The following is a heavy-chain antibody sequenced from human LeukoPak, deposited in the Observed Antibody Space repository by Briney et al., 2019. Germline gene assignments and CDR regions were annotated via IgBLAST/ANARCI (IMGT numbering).Heavy chain of an antibody. V-gene: IGHV4-59*08. CDR1: GGSVSSDY. Sequence: SEALSLTCTVSGGSVSSDYWSWIRQPPGKGLEWIGYIYHTGNSDYNPSLKSRATISLDTSKNQFSLKLTSVTAADTAVYFCARHPFSSPFDYWGQGTLVTVSS. D-gene: IGHD2/OR15-2a*01. J-gene: IGHJ4*02. CDR3: ARHPFSSPFDY. CDR2: IYHTGNS.